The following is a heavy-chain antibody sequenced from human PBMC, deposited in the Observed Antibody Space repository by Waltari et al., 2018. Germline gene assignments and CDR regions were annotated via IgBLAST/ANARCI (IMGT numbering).Heavy chain of an antibody. CDR2: MNPNSGNT. CDR3: ARGDWNGDYERY. CDR1: GYTFTSYD. J-gene: IGHJ4*02. Sequence: QVQLVQSGAEVKKPGASVKVSCKASGYTFTSYDINWVRQATGQGLEWMGWMNPNSGNTGYAQKFQGRVTMTRNTSISTAYMELSSVTAADTAVYYCARGDWNGDYERYWGQGTLVTVSS. D-gene: IGHD4-17*01. V-gene: IGHV1-8*01.